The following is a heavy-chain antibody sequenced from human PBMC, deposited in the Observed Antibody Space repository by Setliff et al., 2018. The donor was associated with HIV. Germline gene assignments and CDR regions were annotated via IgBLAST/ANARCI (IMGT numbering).Heavy chain of an antibody. D-gene: IGHD6-19*01. CDR1: GGSISGYY. V-gene: IGHV4-34*01. CDR2: INHSGST. J-gene: IGHJ2*01. Sequence: PSETLSLTCTVSGGSISGYYWSWIRQPPGKGLEWIGEINHSGSTNYNPSLKSRVTISVDTSKNQFSLKLSSVTATDTAVYYCARRTAVAGHWNFDLWGRGTLVTVSS. CDR3: ARRTAVAGHWNFDL.